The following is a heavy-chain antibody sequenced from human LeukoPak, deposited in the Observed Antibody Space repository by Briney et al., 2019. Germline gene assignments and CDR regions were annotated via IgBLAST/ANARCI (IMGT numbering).Heavy chain of an antibody. D-gene: IGHD3-10*01. CDR1: GESLSNYY. Sequence: SETLSLTCAVHGESLSNYYWSWIRQPPGKGLEWIGEINHYGSTNYNPSLKSRITISLDTSKNKFYLKLNSVPAAAPAGHYCTSLPDYYSRNGAPGWGQGTLVTVSS. J-gene: IGHJ4*02. CDR2: INHYGST. CDR3: TSLPDYYSRNGAPG. V-gene: IGHV4-34*01.